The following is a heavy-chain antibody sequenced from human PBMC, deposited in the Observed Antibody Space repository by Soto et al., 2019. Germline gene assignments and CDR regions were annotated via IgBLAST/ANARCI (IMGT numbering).Heavy chain of an antibody. J-gene: IGHJ6*02. CDR1: GYSFTSYG. CDR2: ISAYNGHT. V-gene: IGHV1-18*01. CDR3: ATDLSITPARIYYYEGMDV. D-gene: IGHD1-20*01. Sequence: ASVKVSCNASGYSFTSYGISWVRQAHGQGLERMGWISAYNGHTKYGQKLQSRVTMTTDTSTSTVYMELRSLRSDDTAVYYCATDLSITPARIYYYEGMDVCCQLTTVTVSS.